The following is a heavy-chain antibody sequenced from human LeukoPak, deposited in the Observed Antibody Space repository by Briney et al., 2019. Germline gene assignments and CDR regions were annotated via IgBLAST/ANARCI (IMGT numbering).Heavy chain of an antibody. Sequence: PGESLKISCKGSGYSFTSHWIGWVRQMSGKGLEWMGIVNPDDSDTIYSPSFQGQVTISADESITTAYLQWSSLKASDTAMYYCARLRWPRGGRSSFDYWGQGALVTVSS. D-gene: IGHD3-10*01. V-gene: IGHV5-51*01. CDR3: ARLRWPRGGRSSFDY. CDR1: GYSFTSHW. J-gene: IGHJ4*02. CDR2: VNPDDSDT.